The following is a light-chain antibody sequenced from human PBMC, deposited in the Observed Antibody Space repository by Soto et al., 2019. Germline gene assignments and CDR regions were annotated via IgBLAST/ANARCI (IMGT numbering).Light chain of an antibody. CDR2: GAS. V-gene: IGKV3-20*01. CDR1: QSVSSSY. J-gene: IGKJ3*01. Sequence: EILLTHSPGTLSLSPGERATLSCRASQSVSSSYLAWYQQKPGQAPRLLIYGASSRATGIPDRFSGSGSGTDFTLTISRLEPEDFAVYYCQQYGSSPPITFGPGTKVDIK. CDR3: QQYGSSPPIT.